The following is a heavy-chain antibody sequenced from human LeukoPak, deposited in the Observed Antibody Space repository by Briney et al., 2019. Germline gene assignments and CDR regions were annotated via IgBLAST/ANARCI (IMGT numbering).Heavy chain of an antibody. CDR3: ARYVPGGAYDYAL. D-gene: IGHD4-17*01. J-gene: IGHJ4*02. V-gene: IGHV3-48*04. CDR1: GFAFSTYG. Sequence: PGGSLRLSCAASGFAFSTYGMNWVRQAPGKGLEWVSYISGSGTTIYYADSVKGRFTISRDSAKNSLYLQMNSLRAEDTAVYYCARYVPGGAYDYALWGQGTLVTVSS. CDR2: ISGSGTTI.